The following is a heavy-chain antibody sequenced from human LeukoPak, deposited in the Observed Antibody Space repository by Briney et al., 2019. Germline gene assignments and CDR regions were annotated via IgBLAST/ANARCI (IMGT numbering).Heavy chain of an antibody. V-gene: IGHV3-30*02. D-gene: IGHD3-22*01. CDR2: IRYGGSHK. Sequence: GGSLRLSCAASGFTFSSPGMHWVRQAPGKGLEWVAFIRYGGSHKYYADSVKGRFTISRDNSKNTLYLQMNSLRAEDTAVYYCAVKGIYDSSGYYYYWGQGTLVTVSS. CDR3: AVKGIYDSSGYYYY. J-gene: IGHJ4*02. CDR1: GFTFSSPG.